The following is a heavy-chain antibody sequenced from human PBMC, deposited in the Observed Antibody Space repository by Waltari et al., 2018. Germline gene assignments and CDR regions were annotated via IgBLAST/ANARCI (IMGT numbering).Heavy chain of an antibody. V-gene: IGHV3-23*01. CDR1: GFTFSSYA. CDR3: AKDSPNYGMDV. J-gene: IGHJ6*02. Sequence: EVQLLESGGGLVQPGGSLRLSCAASGFTFSSYAMSGVRAAPGKGLGGVAAISGSGGSTYSADAVKGRLTDTRYNSKNALYLQMNSLRAKDTAVYYCAKDSPNYGMDVWGQGTTVTVSS. CDR2: ISGSGGST.